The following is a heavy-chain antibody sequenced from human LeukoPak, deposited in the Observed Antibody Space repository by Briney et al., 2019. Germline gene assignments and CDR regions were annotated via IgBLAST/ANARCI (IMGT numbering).Heavy chain of an antibody. J-gene: IGHJ4*02. CDR3: ARGSRMSSWY. CDR2: INHSGST. D-gene: IGHD6-13*01. CDR1: GVSFSGYY. V-gene: IGHV4-34*01. Sequence: SETLSLTCAVYGVSFSGYYWSWIRQPPGKGLEWLGEINHSGSTNYNPSLKSRVTISVDTSKNQFSLKLSSVTAADTAVYYCARGSRMSSWYWGQGTLVTVSS.